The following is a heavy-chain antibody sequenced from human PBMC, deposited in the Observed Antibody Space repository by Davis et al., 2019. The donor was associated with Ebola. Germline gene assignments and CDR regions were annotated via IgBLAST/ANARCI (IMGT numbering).Heavy chain of an antibody. CDR3: ARVMAAANTGWFDP. V-gene: IGHV4-39*07. D-gene: IGHD6-13*01. Sequence: MPSETLSLTCIVSGDSISSNSYYWGWIRQPPGKGLEWIGSMYYSGNSYYNPSLKSRVTISVDTSKNQFSLKLSSVTAADTAVYYCARVMAAANTGWFDPWGQGTLVTVSS. J-gene: IGHJ5*02. CDR1: GDSISSNSYY. CDR2: MYYSGNS.